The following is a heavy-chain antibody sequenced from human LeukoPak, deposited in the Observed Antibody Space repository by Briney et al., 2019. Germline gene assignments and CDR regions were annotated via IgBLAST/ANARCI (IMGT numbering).Heavy chain of an antibody. CDR2: IYTSGST. CDR3: ARQILYGSHFDY. CDR1: GGSFSGYY. V-gene: IGHV4-4*09. Sequence: KSSETLSLTCAVYGGSFSGYYWSWIRQPPGKGLEWIGYIYTSGSTNYNPSLKSRVTTSVDTSKNKFSLKLSSVTAADTAVYYCARQILYGSHFDYWGQGTLVTVSS. J-gene: IGHJ4*02. D-gene: IGHD2-15*01.